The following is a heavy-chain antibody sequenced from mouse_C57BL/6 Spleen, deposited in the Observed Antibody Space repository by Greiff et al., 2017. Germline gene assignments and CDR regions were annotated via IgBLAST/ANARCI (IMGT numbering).Heavy chain of an antibody. J-gene: IGHJ4*01. CDR1: GFSLTSYG. Sequence: VKVVESGPGLVAPSQSLSITCTVSGFSLTSYGVSWVRQPPGKGLEWLGVIWGDGGTNYHSAPISRLSISKDNYKSQVVLKPNSLQTDDTATYYCAKLGYYGSDYAMDYWGQGTSVTVSS. V-gene: IGHV2-3*01. CDR2: IWGDGGT. CDR3: AKLGYYGSDYAMDY. D-gene: IGHD1-1*01.